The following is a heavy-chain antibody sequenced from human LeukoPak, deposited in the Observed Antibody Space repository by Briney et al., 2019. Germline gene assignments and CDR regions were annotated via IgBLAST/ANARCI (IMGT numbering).Heavy chain of an antibody. Sequence: SETLSLTCTVSGGSISSSSYYWGWIRQPPGKGLEWIGSIYYSGSTYYNPSLKSRVTISVDTSKNQFSLKLSSVTAADTAVYYCASYYYDSSGHEYFHHWGQGTLVTVSS. D-gene: IGHD3-22*01. V-gene: IGHV4-39*07. J-gene: IGHJ1*01. CDR3: ASYYYDSSGHEYFHH. CDR2: IYYSGST. CDR1: GGSISSSSYY.